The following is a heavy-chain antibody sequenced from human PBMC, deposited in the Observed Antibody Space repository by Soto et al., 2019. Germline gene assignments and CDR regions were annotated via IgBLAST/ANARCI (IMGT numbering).Heavy chain of an antibody. D-gene: IGHD6-19*01. CDR2: INAGNGNT. CDR1: GYTFTSYA. V-gene: IGHV1-3*01. CDR3: ARAGIAVAGTWWFGP. J-gene: IGHJ5*02. Sequence: QVQLVQSGAEVKKPGASVKVSCKASGYTFTSYAMHWVRQAPGQRLEWMGWINAGNGNTKYSQKFQGRVTITRDPSAGQAYRELRSLRPEDTAVYYCARAGIAVAGTWWFGPWGQGSLGTVSS.